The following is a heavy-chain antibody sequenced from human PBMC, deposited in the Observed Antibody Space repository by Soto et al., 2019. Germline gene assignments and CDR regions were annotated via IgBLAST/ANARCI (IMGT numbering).Heavy chain of an antibody. V-gene: IGHV1-46*01. CDR2: INPSGGST. D-gene: IGHD3-22*01. CDR1: GYTFTNYY. CDR3: ARGGFITGGFDI. Sequence: QVQLVQSGAEVKKPGASMKVSCKASGYTFTNYYMHWVRQAPGQGLEWIGIINPSGGSTSYAQKFQGRVTMTRDTSTSTVYVELSRLSSEDTAVYYCARGGFITGGFDIWGQGTIVTVSS. J-gene: IGHJ3*02.